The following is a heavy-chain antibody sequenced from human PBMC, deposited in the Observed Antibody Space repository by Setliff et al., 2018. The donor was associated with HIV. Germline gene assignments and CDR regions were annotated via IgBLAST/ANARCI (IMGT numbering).Heavy chain of an antibody. D-gene: IGHD2-21*02. CDR1: GDSVSSNSAA. Sequence: SQTLSLTCAITGDSVSSNSAAWNWIRQSPLRGLEWLGRTYYRSKWHNDYAVFLKSRITINPDTAKNQFSLQLKSVTPEDTAVYFCARGGDWDYNYNIDVWDKGTTVTVSS. V-gene: IGHV6-1*01. J-gene: IGHJ6*03. CDR3: ARGGDWDYNYNIDV. CDR2: TYYRSKWHN.